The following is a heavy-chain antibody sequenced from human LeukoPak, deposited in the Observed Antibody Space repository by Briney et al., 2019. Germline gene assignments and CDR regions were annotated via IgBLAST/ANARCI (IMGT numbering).Heavy chain of an antibody. D-gene: IGHD6-19*01. J-gene: IGHJ4*02. V-gene: IGHV3-33*01. CDR2: IWYDGSNK. CDR3: ARGPSSGWYRGVDY. CDR1: GFTFSSCG. Sequence: PGRSLRLSCAASGFTFSSCGMHWVRQAPGKGLEWVAVIWYDGSNKYYADSVKGRFTISRDNSKNTLYLQMNSLRAEDTAVYYCARGPSSGWYRGVDYWGQGTLVTVSS.